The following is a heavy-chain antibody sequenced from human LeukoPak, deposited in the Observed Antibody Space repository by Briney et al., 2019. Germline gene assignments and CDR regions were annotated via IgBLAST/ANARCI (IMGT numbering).Heavy chain of an antibody. D-gene: IGHD3-10*02. J-gene: IGHJ6*04. V-gene: IGHV3-48*03. CDR1: GFTFSSYE. CDR3: AELGITMIGGV. CDR2: ISSSGSTI. Sequence: HPGGSLRLSCAASGFTFSSYEMNWVRQAPGKGLEWVSYISSSGSTIYYADSVKGRFTSSRDNAKNSPYLQMNSLRAEDTAVYYCAELGITMIGGVWGKGTTVTISS.